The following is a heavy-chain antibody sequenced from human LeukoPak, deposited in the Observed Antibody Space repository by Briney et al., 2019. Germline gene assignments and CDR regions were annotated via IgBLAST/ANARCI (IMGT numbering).Heavy chain of an antibody. CDR3: AKAAYFWSGVGDAIDI. V-gene: IGHV3-33*06. Sequence: PGGSLRLSCAASGFTFSSYGMHWVRQAPGKGLEWVAVIWYDGSNKYYADSVKGRFTISRDNSKNTLYLQMNSLRAEDTAVYYCAKAAYFWSGVGDAIDIWGQGTMVTVSS. CDR1: GFTFSSYG. CDR2: IWYDGSNK. D-gene: IGHD3-3*01. J-gene: IGHJ3*02.